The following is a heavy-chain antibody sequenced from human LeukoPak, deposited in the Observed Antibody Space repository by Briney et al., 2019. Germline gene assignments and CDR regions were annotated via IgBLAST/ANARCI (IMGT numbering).Heavy chain of an antibody. CDR3: ARPWFDSSAYLDY. D-gene: IGHD3-22*01. V-gene: IGHV3-23*01. J-gene: IGHJ4*02. CDR2: ISGSGGST. CDR1: GFTFSSYA. Sequence: PGGSLRLSCAASGFTFSSYAMSWVRQAPGKGLEWVSAISGSGGSTYYADSVKGRFTISRDNSKNTLDLQMSSLRPEDTAVYYCARPWFDSSAYLDYWGQGTLVTVSS.